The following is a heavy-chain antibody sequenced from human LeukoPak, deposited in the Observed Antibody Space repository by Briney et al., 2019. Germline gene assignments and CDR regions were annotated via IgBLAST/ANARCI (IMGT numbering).Heavy chain of an antibody. V-gene: IGHV1-69*06. CDR1: GGNFNTYA. CDR3: ARDHDLTGTYEYLKY. Sequence: GASVKVSRKASGGNFNTYAISWVRQAPGQGLEWMGGIIPIFGTGNYAQKFQGRVTITADKSTNTAYMELSSLKSEDTAVYYCARDHDLTGTYEYLKYWGQGTLVSVSS. D-gene: IGHD7-27*01. J-gene: IGHJ1*01. CDR2: IIPIFGTG.